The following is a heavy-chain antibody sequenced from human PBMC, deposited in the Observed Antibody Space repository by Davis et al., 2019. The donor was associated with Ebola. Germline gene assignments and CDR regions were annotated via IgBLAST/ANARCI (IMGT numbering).Heavy chain of an antibody. CDR3: ARQLPYYSYGMDV. D-gene: IGHD2-2*01. J-gene: IGHJ6*02. CDR2: IKQDGGEK. Sequence: GESLKISCAASGFTFSSYWMSWVRQAPGKGLEWVANIKQDGGEKYYVDSVKGRFTISRDNAKNSLYLQMNSLRAEDTAVYFCARQLPYYSYGMDVWGQGTTVTVSS. CDR1: GFTFSSYW. V-gene: IGHV3-7*03.